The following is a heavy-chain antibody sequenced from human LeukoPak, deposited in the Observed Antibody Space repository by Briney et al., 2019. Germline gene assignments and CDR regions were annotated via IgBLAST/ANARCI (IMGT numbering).Heavy chain of an antibody. CDR2: IYYSGST. D-gene: IGHD6-25*01. V-gene: IGHV4-61*01. CDR3: ARDRLSRGYYYYGMDV. CDR1: GGSISSSSYY. Sequence: SETLSLTCTVSGGSISSSSYYWGWIRQPPGKGLEWIGYIYYSGSTNYNPSLKSRVTISVDTSKNQFSLKLSSVTAADTAVYYCARDRLSRGYYYYGMDVWGQGTTVTVSS. J-gene: IGHJ6*02.